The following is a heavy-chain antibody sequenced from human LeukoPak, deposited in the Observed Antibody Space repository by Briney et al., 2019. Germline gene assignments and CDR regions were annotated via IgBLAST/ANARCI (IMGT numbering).Heavy chain of an antibody. CDR3: GRGSGVADY. J-gene: IGHJ4*03. D-gene: IGHD7-27*01. CDR1: GFTFSRYW. V-gene: IGHV3-74*03. Sequence: GGSLRLSCVASGFTFSRYWMHWVRQAPGKGLVWVSRINSDGSSITYADSVKGRFTISRDNAKNTLYLQMTSLRVEDTAVYYCGRGSGVADYWGHGALVTVSS. CDR2: INSDGSSI.